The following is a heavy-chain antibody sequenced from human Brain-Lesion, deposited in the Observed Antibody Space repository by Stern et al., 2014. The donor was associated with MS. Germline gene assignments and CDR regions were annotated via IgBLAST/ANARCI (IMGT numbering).Heavy chain of an antibody. Sequence: VQLVESGPGLVKPSGTLSLTCAVSGGSISSSNWWSWVRQSPGKGLEGIGESDHSGRTIYNPSPKSRVTLPVYKPKNGFSLTLRSVPAADTAVYFCARFPASRPHVFDSWGQGTLVTVSS. CDR1: GGSISSSNW. V-gene: IGHV4-4*02. CDR2: SDHSGRT. CDR3: ARFPASRPHVFDS. J-gene: IGHJ4*02. D-gene: IGHD6-13*01.